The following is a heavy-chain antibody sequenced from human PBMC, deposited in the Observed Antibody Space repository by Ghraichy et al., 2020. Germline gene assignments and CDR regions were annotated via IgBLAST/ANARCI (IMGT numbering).Heavy chain of an antibody. V-gene: IGHV4-59*01. Sequence: VFGGSISSYYWSWIRQPPGKGLEWIGYIYYSGSTNYNPSLKSRVTISVDTSKNQFSLKLSSVTAADTAVYYCARGVDFWSGYSYFDYWGQGTLVTVSS. CDR2: IYYSGST. CDR1: GGSISSYY. D-gene: IGHD3-3*01. CDR3: ARGVDFWSGYSYFDY. J-gene: IGHJ4*02.